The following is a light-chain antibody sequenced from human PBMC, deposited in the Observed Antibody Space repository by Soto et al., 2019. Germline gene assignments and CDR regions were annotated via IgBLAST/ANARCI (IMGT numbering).Light chain of an antibody. J-gene: IGKJ4*01. V-gene: IGKV4-1*01. CDR1: QSVLYSSNNKNY. CDR2: RAS. CDR3: QQFYSTPPT. Sequence: DIVMTQSPDSLAVSLGERATINCKSSQSVLYSSNNKNYLAWYQQKPGQPPKLLIYRASTRESGVPDRFSGRVSGTDFTLTISSLQAEDVAVYYCQQFYSTPPTFGGGTKVEIK.